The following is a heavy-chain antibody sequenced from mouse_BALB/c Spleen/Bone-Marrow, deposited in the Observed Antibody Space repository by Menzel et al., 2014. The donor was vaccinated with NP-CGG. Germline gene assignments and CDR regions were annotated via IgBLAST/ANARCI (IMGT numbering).Heavy chain of an antibody. CDR1: GYTFTDYA. V-gene: IGHV1-67*01. J-gene: IGHJ3*01. Sequence: QVQLQQPGPGLVRPGVSVKLSCTGSGYTFTDYAMHWVKQSPAKSLEWIGVISTYSGNTNYNQKFKGKATMTVDKSSSTDYMELARLTSEESAIYYCARGIYYDSSWFDYWGQGTLVTVSA. CDR2: ISTYSGNT. D-gene: IGHD2-4*01. CDR3: ARGIYYDSSWFDY.